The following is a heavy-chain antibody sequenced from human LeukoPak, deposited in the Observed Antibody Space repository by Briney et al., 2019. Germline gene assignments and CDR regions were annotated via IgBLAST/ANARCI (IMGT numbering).Heavy chain of an antibody. V-gene: IGHV4-34*01. CDR1: GGSFSGYY. CDR3: ARGRWDLDY. CDR2: INHSGST. J-gene: IGHJ4*02. D-gene: IGHD5-24*01. Sequence: KPSETLSLTCAVYGGSFSGYYWSWIRQPPGKGLEWIGEINHSGSTNYNPSLKSRVTISVDTSKNQFSLKLSSVTAADTAVYYCARGRWDLDYWGQGTLVTVSS.